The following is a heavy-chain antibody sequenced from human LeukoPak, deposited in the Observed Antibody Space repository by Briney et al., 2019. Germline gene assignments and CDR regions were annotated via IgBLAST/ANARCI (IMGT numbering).Heavy chain of an antibody. CDR1: GSMYNYY. CDR2: IYYSGST. CDR3: ARIAAAGLFDY. Sequence: SETLSLTCTVSGSMYNYYWGWIRQPPGKGLEWIGSIYYSGSTYYNPSLKSRVTISVDTSKNPFSLKLSSVTAADTAVYYCARIAAAGLFDYWGQRTLVTVSS. D-gene: IGHD6-13*01. J-gene: IGHJ4*02. V-gene: IGHV4-39*07.